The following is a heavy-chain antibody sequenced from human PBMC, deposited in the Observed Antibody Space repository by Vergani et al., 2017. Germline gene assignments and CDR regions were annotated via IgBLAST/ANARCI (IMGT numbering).Heavy chain of an antibody. CDR1: GYTFSNYY. CDR3: ARGDYGILTGYRY. V-gene: IGHV1-46*03. CDR2: INPSGGNK. D-gene: IGHD3-9*01. J-gene: IGHJ4*02. Sequence: QVQVVQYGAEVKKSGASVKVSCKTSGYTFSNYYMHWGRKAPGQGLEWMGIINPSGGNKNYAQKFQGRDTMTRDTSTSTIYMELGSLRSEDTAIYYCARGDYGILTGYRYWGQGTLVTVSA.